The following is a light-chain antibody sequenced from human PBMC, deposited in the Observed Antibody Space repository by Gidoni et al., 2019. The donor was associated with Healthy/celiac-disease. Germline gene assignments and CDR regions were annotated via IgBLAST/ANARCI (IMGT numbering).Light chain of an antibody. J-gene: IGLJ2*01. V-gene: IGLV6-57*04. CDR1: SGSIASNY. CDR2: EDN. Sequence: NFTLPQPHSVSESPGKTVTISCTRSSGSIASNYVQWYQQRPGSAPTTVIYEDNQRPSGVPDRFSGSIDSSSNSASLTISGLKTEDEADYYCQSYDSSSVVFGGGTKLTVL. CDR3: QSYDSSSVV.